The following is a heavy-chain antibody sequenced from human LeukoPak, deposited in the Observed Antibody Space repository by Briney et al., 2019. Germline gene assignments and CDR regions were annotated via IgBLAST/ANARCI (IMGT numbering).Heavy chain of an antibody. CDR3: ARDSDPIVVVPAAIHYYYYYGMDV. V-gene: IGHV7-4-1*02. CDR1: GYTFTSYA. D-gene: IGHD2-2*01. CDR2: INTNTGNP. J-gene: IGHJ6*02. Sequence: ASVKVSCKASGYTFTSYAMNWVRQAPGQGLEWMGWINTNTGNPTYAQGFTGRFVFSLDTSVSTAYLQISSLKAEDTAVYYCARDSDPIVVVPAAIHYYYYYGMDVWGQGTTVTVSS.